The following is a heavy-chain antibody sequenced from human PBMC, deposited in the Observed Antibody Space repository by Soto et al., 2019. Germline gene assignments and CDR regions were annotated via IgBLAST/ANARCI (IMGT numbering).Heavy chain of an antibody. J-gene: IGHJ6*02. V-gene: IGHV3-15*07. CDR3: TTASPIFGVVDVWVYYGMDV. CDR2: IKSKTDGGTT. D-gene: IGHD3-3*01. CDR1: GFTFSNYG. Sequence: KPGGSLRLSCAASGFTFSNYGMHWVRQAPGKGLEWVARIKSKTDGGTTDYAAPVKGRFTISRDDSRNTLYLQMNSLKTEDTAVYYCTTASPIFGVVDVWVYYGMDVWGQGTKVTVSS.